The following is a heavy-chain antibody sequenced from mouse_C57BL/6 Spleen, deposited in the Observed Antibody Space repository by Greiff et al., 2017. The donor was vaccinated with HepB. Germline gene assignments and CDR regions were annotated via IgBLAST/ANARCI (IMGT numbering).Heavy chain of an antibody. V-gene: IGHV1-22*01. CDR1: GYTFTDYN. CDR3: ARRTTAQAGDY. CDR2: INPNNGGT. J-gene: IGHJ2*01. D-gene: IGHD3-2*02. Sequence: EVQVVESGPELVKPGASVKMSCKASGYTFTDYNMHWVKQSHGKSLEWIGYINPNNGGTSYNQKFKGKATLTVNKSSSTAYMELRSLTSEDSAVYYCARRTTAQAGDYWGQGTTLTVSS.